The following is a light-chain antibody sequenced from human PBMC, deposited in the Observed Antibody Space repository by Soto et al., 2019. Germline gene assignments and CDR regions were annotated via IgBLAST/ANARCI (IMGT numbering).Light chain of an antibody. J-gene: IGLJ1*01. Sequence: QSVLTQPPSASGSPGQSVTISCTGTSSDVGGYNYVSWYQQHPGKAPKLMIYEVSKRPSGVPDRFSGSKSGNTASLTVSGLQADDEADYYCSSYASSNNYVFGTGTKLTVL. V-gene: IGLV2-8*01. CDR2: EVS. CDR3: SSYASSNNYV. CDR1: SSDVGGYNY.